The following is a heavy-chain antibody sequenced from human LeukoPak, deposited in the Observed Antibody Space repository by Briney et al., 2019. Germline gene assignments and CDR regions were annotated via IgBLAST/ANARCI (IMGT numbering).Heavy chain of an antibody. Sequence: PGGSLRLSCAASGFTVSSYGMLWVRQAPGKGLVWVAVIWYDGSNKYYADSVKGRFTISRDNSKNTLYLKMNSLRAEDTAVYYCARDDSGGIVVVPAAIDYWGQGTLVTVSS. CDR2: IWYDGSNK. CDR3: ARDDSGGIVVVPAAIDY. V-gene: IGHV3-33*01. CDR1: GFTVSSYG. D-gene: IGHD2-2*01. J-gene: IGHJ4*02.